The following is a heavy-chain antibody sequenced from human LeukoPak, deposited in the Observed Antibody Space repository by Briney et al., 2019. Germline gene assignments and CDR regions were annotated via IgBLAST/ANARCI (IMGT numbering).Heavy chain of an antibody. J-gene: IGHJ4*02. CDR1: GYTFTGYY. Sequence: GASVKDSFKASGYTFTGYYMHWVRQAPGQGLDWVGGINPNSGHTNYAQKFQGRVTMTRNTFISTAYMELSRLRSDDTAVYYCARAVSFGYWGQGTLATVSS. CDR3: ARAVSFGY. CDR2: INPNSGHT. V-gene: IGHV1-2*02. D-gene: IGHD4-17*01.